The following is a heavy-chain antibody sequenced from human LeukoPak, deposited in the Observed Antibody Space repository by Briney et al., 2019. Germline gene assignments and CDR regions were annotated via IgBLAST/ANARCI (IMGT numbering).Heavy chain of an antibody. CDR2: MNPGYSDI. V-gene: IGHV5-51*01. CDR1: GYSFASYW. J-gene: IGHJ4*02. Sequence: GESLKISFKGSGYSFASYWIGWVRQMPGKGLEWMGIMNPGYSDIRYSPSFQGQVTISADKSLSTVDLQWNSLKTSDTAIYYYTKRDKEYSAYVTLENWGQGPLVT. D-gene: IGHD5-12*01. CDR3: TKRDKEYSAYVTLEN.